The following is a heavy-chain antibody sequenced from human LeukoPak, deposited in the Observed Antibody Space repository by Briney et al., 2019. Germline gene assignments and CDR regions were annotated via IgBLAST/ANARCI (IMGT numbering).Heavy chain of an antibody. CDR1: GGSFSGYY. Sequence: PSETLSLTCAVYGGSFSGYYWSWIRQPPGKGLEWIGEINHSGSTNYNPSLKSRVTISVDTSKNQFSLKLSSVTAADTAVYYCARQRGGLSFDYWGQGTLVTVSS. D-gene: IGHD1-1*01. CDR3: ARQRGGLSFDY. J-gene: IGHJ4*02. V-gene: IGHV4-34*01. CDR2: INHSGST.